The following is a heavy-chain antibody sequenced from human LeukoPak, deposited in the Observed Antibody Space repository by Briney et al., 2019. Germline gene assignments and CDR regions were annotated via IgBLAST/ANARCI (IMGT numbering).Heavy chain of an antibody. J-gene: IGHJ4*02. CDR2: ISGSGGRT. CDR3: ARQIGYCSDGHCYFDY. CDR1: GFTFSSYS. Sequence: GGSLRLSCAASGFTFSSYSMSWVRQAPGTGLEWVSAISGSGGRTYYADSVRGRFTTSRDKSKNTLFLQMNSLRAEDTAVYHCARQIGYCSDGHCYFDYWGQGTLVTVSS. V-gene: IGHV3-23*01. D-gene: IGHD2-15*01.